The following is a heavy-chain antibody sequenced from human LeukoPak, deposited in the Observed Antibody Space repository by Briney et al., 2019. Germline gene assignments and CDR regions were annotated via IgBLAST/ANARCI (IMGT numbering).Heavy chain of an antibody. CDR3: AHRLLQGGYWDSGKFDH. D-gene: IGHD2-8*02. CDR1: GFSLSTSGVG. CDR2: IYWDNDR. J-gene: IGHJ4*02. Sequence: SGPTLVKPTQTLTLTCTFSGFSLSTSGVGVGWIRQPPGKALECLALIYWDNDRRYSPSLRSRFTITKDTSKNQVVLTMTNMDPVDTATYYCAHRLLQGGYWDSGKFDHWGQGILVSVSS. V-gene: IGHV2-5*02.